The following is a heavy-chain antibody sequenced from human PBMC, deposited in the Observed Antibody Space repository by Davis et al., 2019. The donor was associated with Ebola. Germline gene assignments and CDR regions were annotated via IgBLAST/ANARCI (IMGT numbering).Heavy chain of an antibody. J-gene: IGHJ4*02. Sequence: ASVKVSCKASGFTLTNYAIHWVRQAPGQRLEWMGWTSAYNDNTNYAQKVQGRVTMTTDTSTSTAYMEVGILRSDDTAVYYCARAQFPTTSDHWGQGTLVTVSS. V-gene: IGHV1-18*01. CDR2: TSAYNDNT. CDR3: ARAQFPTTSDH. CDR1: GFTLTNYA. D-gene: IGHD1-1*01.